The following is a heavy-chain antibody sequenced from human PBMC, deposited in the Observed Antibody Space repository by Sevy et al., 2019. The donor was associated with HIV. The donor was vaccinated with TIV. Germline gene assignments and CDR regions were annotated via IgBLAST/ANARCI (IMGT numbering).Heavy chain of an antibody. CDR1: GFTFSSYS. CDR3: ARGEAGCSSGSCYSARAPFDI. J-gene: IGHJ3*02. V-gene: IGHV3-48*02. D-gene: IGHD2-15*01. CDR2: ISSSSSTI. Sequence: GGSLRLSCAASGFTFSSYSMDWVRQAPGKGLEWVSYISSSSSTIYYADSVKGRFTISRDNAKNSLYLQMNSLRDEDTAVYYCARGEAGCSSGSCYSARAPFDIWGQGTMVTVSS.